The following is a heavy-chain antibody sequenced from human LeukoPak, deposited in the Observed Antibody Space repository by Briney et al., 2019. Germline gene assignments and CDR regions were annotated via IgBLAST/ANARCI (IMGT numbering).Heavy chain of an antibody. D-gene: IGHD3-10*01. CDR2: MNPNSGNT. J-gene: IGHJ5*02. V-gene: IGHV1-8*03. Sequence: ASVKVSCKASGYTFTSYDINWVRQATGQGLEWMGWMNPNSGNTGYAQKFQGRVTITRNTSISTAYMELSSLRSEDTAVYYCARGRMVRPRRRTGNWFDPWGQGTLVTVSS. CDR3: ARGRMVRPRRRTGNWFDP. CDR1: GYTFTSYD.